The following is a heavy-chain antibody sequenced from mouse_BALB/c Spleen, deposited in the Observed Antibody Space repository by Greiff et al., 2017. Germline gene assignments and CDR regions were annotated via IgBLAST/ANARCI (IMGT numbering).Heavy chain of an antibody. CDR3: ARERGNYVWYFDV. CDR1: GYTFTDYN. Sequence: VQLQQSGPELVKPGASVKISCKASGYTFTDYNMHWVKQSHGKSLEWIGYIYPYNGGTDYNQKFKGKATMTVDKSSSTAYMELARLTSEDSAIYYCARERGNYVWYFDVWGAGTTVTVSS. V-gene: IGHV1S29*02. D-gene: IGHD2-1*01. J-gene: IGHJ1*01. CDR2: IYPYNGGT.